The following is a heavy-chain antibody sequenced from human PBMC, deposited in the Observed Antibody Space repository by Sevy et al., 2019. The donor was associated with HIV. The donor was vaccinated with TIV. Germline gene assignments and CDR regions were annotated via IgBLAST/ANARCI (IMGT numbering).Heavy chain of an antibody. CDR3: ARDRPRDGYNNFDY. Sequence: GGSLRLSCAASGFTFSDYYMSWIRQAPGKGLEWVSYISSSGSTIYYADPGKGRFTISRENAKNSLYLQMNSLRAEDTAVYYCARDRPRDGYNNFDYWGQGTLVTVSS. V-gene: IGHV3-11*01. D-gene: IGHD5-12*01. CDR1: GFTFSDYY. J-gene: IGHJ4*02. CDR2: ISSSGSTI.